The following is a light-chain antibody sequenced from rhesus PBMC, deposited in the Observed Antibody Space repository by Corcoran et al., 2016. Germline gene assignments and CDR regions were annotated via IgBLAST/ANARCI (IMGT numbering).Light chain of an antibody. Sequence: DIQMTQSPSSLFAPVGDRVPITFRASQDITIYLNWYQQKPGKAPNLLYYCSNHLEIGVPSRFHGSGSGTEFTLTISGVQTEVFATYFCQQFNSVPLTFGGGTKV. J-gene: IGKJ4*01. CDR1: QDITIY. CDR3: QQFNSVPLT. CDR2: CSN. V-gene: IGKV1-32*01.